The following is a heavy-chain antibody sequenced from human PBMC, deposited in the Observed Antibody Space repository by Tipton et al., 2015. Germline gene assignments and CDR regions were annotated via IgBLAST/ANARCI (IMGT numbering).Heavy chain of an antibody. CDR2: ISSSGSPI. CDR1: GFIFSDYS. CDR3: ARDPAYYYGMDV. J-gene: IGHJ6*02. Sequence: SLRLSCAASGFIFSDYSVNWVRQAPGKGLEWVSYISSSGSPIYYADSVKGRFTISRDNAKNSLYLQMNSLRDEDTAVYYCARDPAYYYGMDVWGQGTTVTVSS. V-gene: IGHV3-48*02. D-gene: IGHD6-25*01.